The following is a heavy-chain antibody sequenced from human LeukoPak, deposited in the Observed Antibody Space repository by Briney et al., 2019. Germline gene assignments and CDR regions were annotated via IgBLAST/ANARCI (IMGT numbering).Heavy chain of an antibody. Sequence: RTSETLSLTCTVSGGSISSHYWSWLRQPPGKGLEWIGYIYYSGSTNYHPSLESRVTMSVDTSKNQISLKVGSVTAVDTAVYYGAREFSSGSFDYWGQGTLVTVSS. CDR2: IYYSGST. D-gene: IGHD3-10*01. J-gene: IGHJ4*02. V-gene: IGHV4-59*11. CDR3: AREFSSGSFDY. CDR1: GGSISSHY.